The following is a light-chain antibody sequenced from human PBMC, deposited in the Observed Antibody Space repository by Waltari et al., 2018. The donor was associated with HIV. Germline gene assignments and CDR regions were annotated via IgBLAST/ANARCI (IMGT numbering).Light chain of an antibody. J-gene: IGLJ1*01. CDR1: TLRSCY. CDR2: GTN. Sequence: SSPLTQDPAGSVALRHTVRITFQGDTLRSCYSSRYQQKPGQAPVVVIYGTNNRPSGIPDRFSGSSSGNTASLTITGAQAEDEADYYCNSRDSSGNVFGTGTKVTVL. CDR3: NSRDSSGNV. V-gene: IGLV3-19*01.